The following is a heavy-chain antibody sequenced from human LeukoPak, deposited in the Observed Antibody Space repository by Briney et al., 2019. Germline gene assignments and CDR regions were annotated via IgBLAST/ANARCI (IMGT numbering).Heavy chain of an antibody. V-gene: IGHV3-74*01. J-gene: IGHJ4*02. CDR1: GFTFSSYW. CDR3: ARGTGYNVYDC. CDR2: INSDEITK. D-gene: IGHD5/OR15-5a*01. Sequence: GVYLRLSCAASGFTFSSYWMHWVRQAPGKGLVWVSRINSDEITKSYADSVVKGRFTISRDNAKNTLYLQMNSLSAEDTAVYYCARGTGYNVYDCWGEGTLVIVSS.